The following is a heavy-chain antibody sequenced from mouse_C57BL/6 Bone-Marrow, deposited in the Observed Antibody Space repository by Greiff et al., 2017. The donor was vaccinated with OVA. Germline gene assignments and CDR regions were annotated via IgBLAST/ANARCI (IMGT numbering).Heavy chain of an antibody. D-gene: IGHD3-3*01. CDR2: IYPGDGDT. CDR3: ARGVGTLIFAY. V-gene: IGHV1-80*01. CDR1: GYAFSSYW. Sequence: VQLQESGAELVKPGASVKISCKASGYAFSSYWMNWVKQRPGKGLEWIGQIYPGDGDTNYNGKFKGKATLTSDKSASTAYMQLSSLTSEDSAVYYCARGVGTLIFAYWGQGTLVTVSA. J-gene: IGHJ3*01.